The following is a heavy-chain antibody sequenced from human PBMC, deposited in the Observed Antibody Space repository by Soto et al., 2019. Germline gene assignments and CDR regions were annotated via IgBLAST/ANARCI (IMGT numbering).Heavy chain of an antibody. V-gene: IGHV1-3*01. CDR1: GYIFTSYA. CDR2: INAGIGDT. D-gene: IGHD3-22*01. J-gene: IGHJ4*02. CDR3: ARDYDSSGQFDY. Sequence: GASVKVSCKAFGYIFTSYAMHWVRQAPGQRLEWMGWINAGIGDTEYSQKFQGRVTMTRDTSTSTVYMELSSLRSEDTAVYYCARDYDSSGQFDYWGQGTLVTVSS.